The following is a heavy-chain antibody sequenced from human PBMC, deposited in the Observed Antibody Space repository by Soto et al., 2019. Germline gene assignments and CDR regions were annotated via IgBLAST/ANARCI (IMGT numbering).Heavy chain of an antibody. D-gene: IGHD2-15*01. CDR2: IYPGDSDT. V-gene: IGHV5-51*01. CDR1: GYSFTSYW. CDR3: ARPYGGVAAPGTFDI. Sequence: GESLKISCKGSGYSFTSYWIGWVRQMPGKGLEWMGIIYPGDSDTRYSPSFQGQVTISADKSISTAYLQWSSLKASDTAMYYCARPYGGVAAPGTFDIWGQGTMVTVSS. J-gene: IGHJ3*02.